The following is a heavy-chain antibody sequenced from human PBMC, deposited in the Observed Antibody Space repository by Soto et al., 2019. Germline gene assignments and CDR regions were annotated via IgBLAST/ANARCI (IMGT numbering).Heavy chain of an antibody. CDR2: IKTEGNST. CDR1: GFTFSAYW. J-gene: IGHJ4*02. Sequence: GGSLRLSCAASGFTFSAYWMHWVRQAPGKGVVWVSHIKTEGNSTTYAETVKGRINNSRDNTKITLYLQMNSLRVEDTAVYYCARASGSNIHFDYWGQGTLVTVSS. CDR3: ARASGSNIHFDY. V-gene: IGHV3-74*01. D-gene: IGHD1-26*01.